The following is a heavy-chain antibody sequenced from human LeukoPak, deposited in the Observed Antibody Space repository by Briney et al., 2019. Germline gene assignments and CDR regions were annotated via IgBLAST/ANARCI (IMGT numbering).Heavy chain of an antibody. CDR2: IYYSGSP. CDR1: GGSFSGYY. D-gene: IGHD4-23*01. J-gene: IGHJ4*02. CDR3: ARHASNSGGNLKFDY. V-gene: IGHV4-59*08. Sequence: SETLSLTCAVYGGSFSGYYWSWIRQPPGKGLEWMGYIYYSGSPDYNPSLKSRLTISLDTSENQFSLKLSSVTAADTAVYHCARHASNSGGNLKFDYWGQGTLVTVSS.